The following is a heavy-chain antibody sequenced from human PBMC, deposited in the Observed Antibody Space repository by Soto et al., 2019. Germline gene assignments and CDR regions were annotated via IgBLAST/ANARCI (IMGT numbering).Heavy chain of an antibody. CDR2: IIPILGIA. CDR1: GGTFSSYT. Sequence: QVQLVQSGAEVKTPGSSVKVSCKASGGTFSSYTISWVRQAPGQGLEWMGRIIPILGIANYAQKFQGRVTITADKSTSTAYMELSSLRSEDTAVYYCARGGGYWYFDLWGRGTLVTVSS. D-gene: IGHD3-16*01. V-gene: IGHV1-69*02. J-gene: IGHJ2*01. CDR3: ARGGGYWYFDL.